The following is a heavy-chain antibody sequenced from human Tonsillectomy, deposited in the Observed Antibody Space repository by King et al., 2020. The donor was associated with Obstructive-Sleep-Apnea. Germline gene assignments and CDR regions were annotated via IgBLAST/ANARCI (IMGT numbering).Heavy chain of an antibody. D-gene: IGHD5-18*01. CDR1: GFTFNNYY. Sequence: QLVQSGGGLVQPGGSLRLSCAASGFTFNNYYMNWVRQAPGKGLEWVSYISSTSSTIYYADSVKGRFTISRDNPKNSLYLQMNSLRAEDTAVYYCARVEGYSYGPNYYYYGLDVWGQGTTVTVSS. J-gene: IGHJ6*02. V-gene: IGHV3-48*04. CDR3: ARVEGYSYGPNYYYYGLDV. CDR2: ISSTSSTI.